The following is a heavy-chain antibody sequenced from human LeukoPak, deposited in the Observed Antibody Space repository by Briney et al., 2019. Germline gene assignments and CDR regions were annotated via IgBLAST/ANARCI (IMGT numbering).Heavy chain of an antibody. CDR2: INSSGGST. CDR3: AAAAVYGDYVFDY. V-gene: IGHV1-46*01. D-gene: IGHD4-17*01. J-gene: IGHJ4*02. Sequence: GASVKVSCTASGYIFTIYYMHWVRQAPGQGLEWMGMINSSGGSTSYAQKFQGRVTMTGDTSTSTIYMELRSLRSEDTAVYYCAAAAVYGDYVFDYWGQGTLVTVSS. CDR1: GYIFTIYY.